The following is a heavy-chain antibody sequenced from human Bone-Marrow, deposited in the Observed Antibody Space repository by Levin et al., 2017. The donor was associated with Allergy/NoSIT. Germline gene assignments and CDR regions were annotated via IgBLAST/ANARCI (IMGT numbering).Heavy chain of an antibody. CDR1: GYTLSELS. J-gene: IGHJ3*02. Sequence: GASVKVSCKVSGYTLSELSIHWVRQAPGKGLEWMGGFDPENGETIYAQKFQGRVTMTEDTSTDTAYMELSSLRSEDTAVYYCATVGYCSGGSCSAFDIWGQGTMVTVSS. CDR3: ATVGYCSGGSCSAFDI. D-gene: IGHD2-15*01. CDR2: FDPENGET. V-gene: IGHV1-24*01.